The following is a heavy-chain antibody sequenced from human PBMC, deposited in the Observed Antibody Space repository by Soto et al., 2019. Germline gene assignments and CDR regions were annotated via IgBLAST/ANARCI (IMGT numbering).Heavy chain of an antibody. J-gene: IGHJ6*02. Sequence: PSQTLSLTCAISRDSVPSNSAAWNWIRQSPSRGLEWLGRTYYRSKWYNDYAVSVKSRITINPDTSKNQFSLQLNSVTPEDTAVYYCARRGGYCSGGSGYPRDYYYGMDVWGQGTTVTVSS. CDR2: TYYRSKWYN. CDR3: ARRGGYCSGGSGYPRDYYYGMDV. CDR1: RDSVPSNSAA. V-gene: IGHV6-1*01. D-gene: IGHD2-15*01.